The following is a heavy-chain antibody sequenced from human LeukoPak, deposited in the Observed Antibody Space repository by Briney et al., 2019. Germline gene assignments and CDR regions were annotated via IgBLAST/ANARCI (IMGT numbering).Heavy chain of an antibody. CDR2: INSNTGGT. J-gene: IGHJ4*02. CDR1: GYSFTAYY. CDR3: ARDVLGYNSSSSD. Sequence: ASVKVSCKASGYSFTAYYIHWVRQAPGKGLEWVGWINSNTGGTKYAQKFQDRVTVTRDKSICTVHMELSSLRSDDTAVYFCARDVLGYNSSSSDWGQGTLVSVSS. V-gene: IGHV1-2*02. D-gene: IGHD5-24*01.